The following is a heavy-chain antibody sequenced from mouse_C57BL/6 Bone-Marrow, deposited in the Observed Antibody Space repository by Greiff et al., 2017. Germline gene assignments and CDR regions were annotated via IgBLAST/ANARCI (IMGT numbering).Heavy chain of an antibody. V-gene: IGHV5-9*01. Sequence: EVMLVESGGGLVKPGGSLKLSCAASGFTFSSYTMSWVRQTPEKRLEWVATISGGGGNTYYPDSVKGRFTISRDNAKNTLYLQMSSLRSEDTALYYCARQVIITTVVDFDYWGQGTTLTVSS. J-gene: IGHJ2*01. D-gene: IGHD1-1*01. CDR2: ISGGGGNT. CDR3: ARQVIITTVVDFDY. CDR1: GFTFSSYT.